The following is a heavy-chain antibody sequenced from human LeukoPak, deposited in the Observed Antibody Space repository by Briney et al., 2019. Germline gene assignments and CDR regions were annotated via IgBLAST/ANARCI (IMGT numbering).Heavy chain of an antibody. Sequence: GGSLRLSCAASGFTFSSYSMSWVRQAPGKGLEWVAYISSSSSTLHYAHPVKGRFTISRDNAKNSLYLQMNSLRDEDTAVYYCARDGRPFDIWGQGTMVTVSS. CDR1: GFTFSSYS. J-gene: IGHJ3*02. CDR3: ARDGRPFDI. V-gene: IGHV3-48*02. CDR2: ISSSSSTL.